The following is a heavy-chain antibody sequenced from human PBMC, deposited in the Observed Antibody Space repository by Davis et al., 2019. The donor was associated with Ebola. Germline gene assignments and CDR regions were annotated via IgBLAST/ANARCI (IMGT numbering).Heavy chain of an antibody. CDR3: ARDPVVRYGIDV. J-gene: IGHJ6*02. V-gene: IGHV3-9*01. CDR1: GFTFGDYA. D-gene: IGHD4-23*01. CDR2: TSWNSGSI. Sequence: GGSLTLSCAASGFTFGDYAMHCVRQAPGKGLEWVAGTSWNSGSISYADSVTGQFTISRDNAKNSLYLQMHSLRDEDTAVYYCARDPVVRYGIDVWGQGTTVTVSS.